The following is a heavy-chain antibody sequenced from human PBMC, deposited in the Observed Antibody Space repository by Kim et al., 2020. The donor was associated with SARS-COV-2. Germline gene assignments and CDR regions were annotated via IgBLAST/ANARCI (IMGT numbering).Heavy chain of an antibody. Sequence: GGSLRLSCAASGFTFGSYGMHWVRQAPGKGLEWVAVISYDGSNKYYADSVKGRFTISRDNSKNTLYLQMNSLRAEDTAVYYCAKDISVGWYEGFDYWGQGTLVTVSS. V-gene: IGHV3-30*18. D-gene: IGHD6-19*01. CDR1: GFTFGSYG. CDR2: ISYDGSNK. J-gene: IGHJ4*02. CDR3: AKDISVGWYEGFDY.